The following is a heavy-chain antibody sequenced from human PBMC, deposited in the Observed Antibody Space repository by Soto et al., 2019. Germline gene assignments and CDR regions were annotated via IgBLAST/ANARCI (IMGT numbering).Heavy chain of an antibody. CDR3: ASPYCSSTNCYSYYYYGVDV. V-gene: IGHV1-69*13. CDR2: IIPLIGTA. Sequence: GASVKVSCKASGGTFSYFAITWVRQAPGQGLEWMGGIIPLIGTANYAQKFQGRVTITADESTTTVYMELSSLRSEDTAVYYCASPYCSSTNCYSYYYYGVDVWGQGTTVTVS. CDR1: GGTFSYFA. D-gene: IGHD2-2*01. J-gene: IGHJ6*02.